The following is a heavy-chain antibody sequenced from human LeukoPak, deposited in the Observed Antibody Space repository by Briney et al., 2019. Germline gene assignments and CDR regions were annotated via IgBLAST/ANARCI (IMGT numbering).Heavy chain of an antibody. CDR2: ISAYNGNT. CDR3: ARSPLKPYNWFDP. CDR1: GYTFTSYG. V-gene: IGHV1-18*01. J-gene: IGHJ5*02. Sequence: ASVKVSCKASGYTFTSYGISWVRQAPGQGLEWMGWISAYNGNTNYAQKFQGRVTMTRDTSISTAYTELSRLRSDDTAVYYCARSPLKPYNWFDPWGQGTLVTVSS. D-gene: IGHD1-14*01.